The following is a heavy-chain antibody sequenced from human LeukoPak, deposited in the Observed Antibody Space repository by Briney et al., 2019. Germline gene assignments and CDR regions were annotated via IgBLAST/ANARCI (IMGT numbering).Heavy chain of an antibody. CDR1: GYTLTELS. CDR2: INPNSGGT. Sequence: VASVKVSCKVSGYTLTELSMHWVRQAPGQRLEWMGWINPNSGGTNYAQKFQGRVTMTRDTSISTAYMELSRLRSDDTAVYYCAREGFMPTQGDLSDYWGQGTLVTVSS. J-gene: IGHJ4*02. D-gene: IGHD3-16*01. V-gene: IGHV1-2*02. CDR3: AREGFMPTQGDLSDY.